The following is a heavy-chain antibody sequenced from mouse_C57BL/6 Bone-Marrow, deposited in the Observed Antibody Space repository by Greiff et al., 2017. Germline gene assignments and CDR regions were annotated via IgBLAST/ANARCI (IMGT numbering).Heavy chain of an antibody. J-gene: IGHJ2*01. CDR3: ARSDYYGSSCGY. V-gene: IGHV1-64*01. CDR1: GYTFTSYW. CDR2: IHPNSGST. Sequence: QVQLQQPGAELVKPGASVKLSCKASGYTFTSYWMHWVKQSPGQGLEWIGMIHPNSGSTNYNEKFKSKATLTVDKSSSTAYMQLSSLTSEDSAVYYCARSDYYGSSCGYWGQGTALTVSS. D-gene: IGHD1-1*01.